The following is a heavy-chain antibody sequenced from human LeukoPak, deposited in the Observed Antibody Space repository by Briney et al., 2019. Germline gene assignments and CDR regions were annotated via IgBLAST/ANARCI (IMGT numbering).Heavy chain of an antibody. Sequence: GESLKISCKGSGYSFTNYWIDWVRQLPGKGLEWMGIIYPGDSDTRYSPSFQGQVNISADKSIRTAYLQWNSLKASDTAMYYCARSGYSSGWYVGSFDYWGQGTLVTVSS. CDR2: IYPGDSDT. CDR1: GYSFTNYW. CDR3: ARSGYSSGWYVGSFDY. V-gene: IGHV5-51*01. D-gene: IGHD6-19*01. J-gene: IGHJ4*02.